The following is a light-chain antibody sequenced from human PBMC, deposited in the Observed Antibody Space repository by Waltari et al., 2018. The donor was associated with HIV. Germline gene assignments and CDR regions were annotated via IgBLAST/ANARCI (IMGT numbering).Light chain of an antibody. CDR2: AAS. J-gene: IGKJ2*01. CDR1: QSISSY. Sequence: DIQMTQSPSSLSASVGDRVTITCRASQSISSYLKWYQQKPGKPPKLLIYAASSLQSGAPSRFSGSGSGTDSTPTISSLQPEEFATYYCQQSYSTHTFGQGTKLEIK. V-gene: IGKV1-39*01. CDR3: QQSYSTHT.